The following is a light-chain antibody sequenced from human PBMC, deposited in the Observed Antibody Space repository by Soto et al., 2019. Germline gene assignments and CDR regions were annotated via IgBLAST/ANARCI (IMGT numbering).Light chain of an antibody. CDR3: QQYNYWPVT. CDR1: QSINSD. J-gene: IGKJ4*01. V-gene: IGKV3-15*01. Sequence: EIVMTQSPATLAVSPGETTRLSCRASQSINSDVAWYQQKLGQTPRLLIHGASTRATGIAARISGSGSEKEFTLTISGLQSEDFATYYCQQYNYWPVTFGGGTKVEIK. CDR2: GAS.